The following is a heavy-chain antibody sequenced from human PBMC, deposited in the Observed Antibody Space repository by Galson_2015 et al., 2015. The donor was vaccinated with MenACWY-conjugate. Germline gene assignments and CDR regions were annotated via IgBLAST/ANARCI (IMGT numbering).Heavy chain of an antibody. Sequence: LSLTCAVSGGSISSYHWSWIRRPPGLGLEWIGYIYYTGSANYNPSLKSRVTISVDTSKNQFSLKLSSVTAADTAEYFCARTPYGSQTNNCYKDGWGKGPTVAVS. D-gene: IGHD3-10*01. V-gene: IGHV4-59*01. CDR3: ARTPYGSQTNNCYKDG. CDR2: IYYTGSA. CDR1: GGSISSYH. J-gene: IGHJ6*03.